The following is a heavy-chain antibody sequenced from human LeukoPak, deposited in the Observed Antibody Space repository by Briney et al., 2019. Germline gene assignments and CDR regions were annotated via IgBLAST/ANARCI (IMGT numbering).Heavy chain of an antibody. V-gene: IGHV4-61*08. J-gene: IGHJ4*02. Sequence: PSETLSLTCTVSGGSISSGGYYWNWIRQHPGKGLEWIGYIYYSGSTNYNPSLKSRVTISVDTSKNQFSLRLSSVTAADTAVYYCARDPSIEVAGGDYWGQGTLVTVSS. CDR2: IYYSGST. D-gene: IGHD6-19*01. CDR1: GGSISSGGYY. CDR3: ARDPSIEVAGGDY.